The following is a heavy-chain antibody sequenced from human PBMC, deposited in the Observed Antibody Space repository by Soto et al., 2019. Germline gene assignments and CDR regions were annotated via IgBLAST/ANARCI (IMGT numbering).Heavy chain of an antibody. CDR2: INQDGSDQ. V-gene: IGHV3-7*01. CDR3: ATSMRHTLNP. Sequence: EVQVVESGGGLVQPGGSLRLSCAASGFTFSSHWMTWVRQVPGKVLEWVANINQDGSDQYYVDSVKGRFTISRDNAKNSLCLHMNSLRVEDTAVYYCATSMRHTLNPWGQGTLVTVSS. J-gene: IGHJ5*02. CDR1: GFTFSSHW. D-gene: IGHD2-8*01.